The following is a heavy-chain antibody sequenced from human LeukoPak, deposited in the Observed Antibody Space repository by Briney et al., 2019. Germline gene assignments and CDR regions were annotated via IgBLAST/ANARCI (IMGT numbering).Heavy chain of an antibody. V-gene: IGHV3-30-3*01. CDR3: ARERQDTVIHSGAFDI. D-gene: IGHD2-21*02. Sequence: GGSLRLSCAASGFAFSNYFMHWVRQAPGKGLEWVADVASDGSHTFYVESVKGRFTVSRDNSKNTLYLQMNSLGPEDTAVYFCARERQDTVIHSGAFDIWGQGTMVTVSS. CDR2: VASDGSHT. J-gene: IGHJ3*02. CDR1: GFAFSNYF.